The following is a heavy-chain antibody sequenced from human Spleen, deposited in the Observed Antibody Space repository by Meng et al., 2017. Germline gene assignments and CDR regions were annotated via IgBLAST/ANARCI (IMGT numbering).Heavy chain of an antibody. D-gene: IGHD6-13*01. Sequence: ASVKVSCKPSGYNFPDYWLHWVRRAPGQGLEWMGRIDPKSGDTHYAQRFQGRVTMTGDTSISTAYMELSGLRSDDTAMYYCARDEDISAASELFGDYWGQGTLVTVSS. CDR1: GYNFPDYW. J-gene: IGHJ4*02. CDR2: IDPKSGDT. V-gene: IGHV1-2*06. CDR3: ARDEDISAASELFGDY.